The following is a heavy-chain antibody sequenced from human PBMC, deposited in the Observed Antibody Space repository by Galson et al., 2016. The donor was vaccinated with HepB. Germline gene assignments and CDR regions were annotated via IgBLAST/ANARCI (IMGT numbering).Heavy chain of an antibody. Sequence: SLRLSCAGSGFIFSNFAMIWVRQAPGKGLEWVSDISRGGGGGTYYADSVRGRFTISRDNYKNTLYLKLNGLRGDDSAVYYCPKTSPYCTSLAGAFDVWGQGTVVNVSS. CDR1: GFIFSNFA. CDR3: PKTSPYCTSLAGAFDV. D-gene: IGHD6-19*01. CDR2: ISRGGGGGT. V-gene: IGHV3-23*01. J-gene: IGHJ3*01.